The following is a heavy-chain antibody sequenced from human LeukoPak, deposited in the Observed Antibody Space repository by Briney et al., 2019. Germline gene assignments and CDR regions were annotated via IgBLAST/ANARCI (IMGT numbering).Heavy chain of an antibody. CDR1: GGSISSYY. CDR2: IYYSGST. CDR3: ARGWYNWNDEYWFDP. V-gene: IGHV4-59*01. D-gene: IGHD1-1*01. Sequence: PETLSLTCTVSGGSISSYYWSWIRQPPGKGLEWIGYIYYSGSTNYNPSLKSRVTISVDTSKNQFSLKLSSVTAADTAVYYCARGWYNWNDEYWFDPWGQGTLVTVSS. J-gene: IGHJ5*02.